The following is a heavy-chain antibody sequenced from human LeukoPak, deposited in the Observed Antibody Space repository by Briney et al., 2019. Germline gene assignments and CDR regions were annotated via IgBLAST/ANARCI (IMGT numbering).Heavy chain of an antibody. Sequence: GESLKISCKGSGYSFASSWIGWVRRMPGKGLEWMGIIYPGDSDTRYSPSFQGQVTISADKSISTAYLQWSSLKASDTAMYYCARHRTSSSWGYDYRGQGTLVTVSS. CDR2: IYPGDSDT. J-gene: IGHJ4*02. D-gene: IGHD6-13*01. V-gene: IGHV5-51*01. CDR1: GYSFASSW. CDR3: ARHRTSSSWGYDY.